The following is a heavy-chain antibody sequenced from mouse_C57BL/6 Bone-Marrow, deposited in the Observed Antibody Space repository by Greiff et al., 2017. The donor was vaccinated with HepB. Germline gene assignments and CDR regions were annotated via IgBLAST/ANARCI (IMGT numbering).Heavy chain of an antibody. CDR3: AREGGTGDY. V-gene: IGHV5-4*01. J-gene: IGHJ2*01. CDR2: ISDGGSYT. Sequence: EVKLVESGGGLVKPGGSLKLSCAASGFTFSSYAMSWVRQTPEKRLEWVATISDGGSYTYYPDNVKGRFTISRDNAKNNLYLQMSHLKSEDTAMYYCAREGGTGDYWGQGTTLTVSS. CDR1: GFTFSSYA. D-gene: IGHD3-3*01.